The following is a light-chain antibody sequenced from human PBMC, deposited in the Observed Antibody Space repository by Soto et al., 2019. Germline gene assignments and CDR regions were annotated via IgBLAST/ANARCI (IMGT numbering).Light chain of an antibody. CDR2: EVS. CDR3: NSYTSSSTLV. J-gene: IGLJ1*01. Sequence: QSALTQPASVSGSPGQSITISCSGSISDVGGYNYVSWYQQHPGKAPKLVIYEVSNRPSGVSNRFSASKSGNTASLTISGLQAEDEADYYCNSYTSSSTLVFGSGTKVTVL. V-gene: IGLV2-14*01. CDR1: ISDVGGYNY.